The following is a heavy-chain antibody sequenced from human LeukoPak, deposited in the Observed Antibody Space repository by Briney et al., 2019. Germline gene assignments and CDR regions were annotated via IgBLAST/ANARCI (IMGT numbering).Heavy chain of an antibody. V-gene: IGHV4-59*01. J-gene: IGHJ4*02. CDR3: ASAEYYFDY. CDR1: GGSISSCD. Sequence: PSETLSLTCTVSGGSISSCDWSWIRKRPGQGLEWVGYSYYSGSTNDNPSLKSRVTITVATSKNQFSPKLSSVTAADTAVYYCASAEYYFDYWGQRTPVTVSS. CDR2: SYYSGST.